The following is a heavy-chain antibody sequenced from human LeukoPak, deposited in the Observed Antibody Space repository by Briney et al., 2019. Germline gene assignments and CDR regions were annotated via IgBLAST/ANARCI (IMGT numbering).Heavy chain of an antibody. D-gene: IGHD3-10*01. CDR1: GYTFTSYY. V-gene: IGHV1-2*02. CDR2: INPKSGGT. J-gene: IGHJ3*02. CDR3: ARNLWFGESSDAFDM. Sequence: ASVKVSCKASGYTFTSYYMHWVRQAPGQGLEWMGWINPKSGGTNYAQTFQGRVTMTRDTSISTAYMDMSSLRSDDTAVYYCARNLWFGESSDAFDMWGQGTMVTVSS.